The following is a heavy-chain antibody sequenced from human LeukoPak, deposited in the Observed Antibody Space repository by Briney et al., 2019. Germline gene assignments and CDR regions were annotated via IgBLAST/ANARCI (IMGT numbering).Heavy chain of an antibody. D-gene: IGHD4-11*01. CDR3: AVTTVKGGGAFDI. J-gene: IGHJ3*02. CDR1: GFTFSSYA. CDR2: ISGSGGST. Sequence: PGGSLRLSCAASGFTFSSYAMSWVRQAPGKGLEWVSAISGSGGSTYYADSVKGRFTISRDNSKNTLYLQMNSLRAEDTAVYYCAVTTVKGGGAFDIWGQGTMVTVSS. V-gene: IGHV3-23*01.